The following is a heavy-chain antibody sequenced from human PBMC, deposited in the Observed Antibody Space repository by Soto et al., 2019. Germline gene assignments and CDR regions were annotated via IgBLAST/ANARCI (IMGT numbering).Heavy chain of an antibody. CDR1: GFTFGDYA. V-gene: IGHV3-49*03. CDR2: IRSKAYGGTT. Sequence: PGGSLRLSCTASGFTFGDYAMSWFRQAPGKGLEWVGFIRSKAYGGTTEYAASVKGRFTISRDDSKSIAYLQMNSLKTEDTAVYYCTREHYDILTGYYDPYYYFDYWGQGTLVTVSS. CDR3: TREHYDILTGYYDPYYYFDY. J-gene: IGHJ4*02. D-gene: IGHD3-9*01.